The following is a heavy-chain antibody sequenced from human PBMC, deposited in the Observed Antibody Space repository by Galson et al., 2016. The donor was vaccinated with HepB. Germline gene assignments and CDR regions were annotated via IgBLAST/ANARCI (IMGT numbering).Heavy chain of an antibody. V-gene: IGHV4-34*01. D-gene: IGHD6-19*01. CDR3: ARGLVRGYSSGWSY. CDR2: INHSGAT. Sequence: SETLSLTCAVSGGSFSGHYWSWIRQSPGGGLEWIGEINHSGATNYNPSLKSRAAISVDTSKNHFSLKMTSVVAADTGVYYCARGLVRGYSSGWSYWGQGTLVTVSS. J-gene: IGHJ1*01. CDR1: GGSFSGHY.